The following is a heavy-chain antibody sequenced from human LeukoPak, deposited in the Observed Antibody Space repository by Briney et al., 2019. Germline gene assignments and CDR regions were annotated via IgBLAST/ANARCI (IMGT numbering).Heavy chain of an antibody. CDR3: AKDPGYYGSGSYLDY. D-gene: IGHD3-10*01. Sequence: PGGSLRLSCAASGFTFSNFGMHWVRQAPGKGLEWVAVISYDGSIKYYADSVKGRFTISRDNSKNTLYLQMNSLRAEDTAVYYCAKDPGYYGSGSYLDYWGQGTLVTVSS. CDR1: GFTFSNFG. CDR2: ISYDGSIK. J-gene: IGHJ4*02. V-gene: IGHV3-30*18.